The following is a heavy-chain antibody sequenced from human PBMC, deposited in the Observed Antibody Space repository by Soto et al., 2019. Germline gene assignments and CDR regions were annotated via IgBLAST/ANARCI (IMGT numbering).Heavy chain of an antibody. D-gene: IGHD1-1*01. Sequence: SETLSLTCTVSGGSISSGDYYWSWIRQPPGKGLEWIGYIYYSGSTYYNPSLKSRVTISVDTSKNQFSLKLSSVTAADTAVYYCARDSDTGTEYWGQGTLDMGSS. CDR1: GGSISSGDYY. J-gene: IGHJ4*02. CDR3: ARDSDTGTEY. V-gene: IGHV4-30-4*01. CDR2: IYYSGST.